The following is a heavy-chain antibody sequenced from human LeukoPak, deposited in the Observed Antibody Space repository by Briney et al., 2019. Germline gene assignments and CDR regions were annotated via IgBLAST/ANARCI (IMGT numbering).Heavy chain of an antibody. CDR2: INPNSGGT. Sequence: ASVKVSCKASGYTFTGYYMHWVRQAPGQGLEWMGWINPNSGGTNYAQKFQGRVTMTRDTSISTAYMELSSLASEDTAVYYCARGSTLVRGVILPGSVGGMDVWGQGTTVTVSS. V-gene: IGHV1-2*02. CDR1: GYTFTGYY. J-gene: IGHJ6*02. D-gene: IGHD3-10*01. CDR3: ARGSTLVRGVILPGSVGGMDV.